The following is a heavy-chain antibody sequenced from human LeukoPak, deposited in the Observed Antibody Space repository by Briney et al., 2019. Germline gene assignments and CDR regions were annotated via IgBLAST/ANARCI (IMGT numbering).Heavy chain of an antibody. Sequence: GGSLRLSCAASGLAFSSYAMYWVRQAPGTGLDWVASMRFDGNNEYYADSVKDRFTISRDNSKNTLYLQMSSLRAEDTAIYYCAKLGYALNLWGQGTMVTVSS. CDR1: GLAFSSYA. CDR3: AKLGYALNL. J-gene: IGHJ3*01. CDR2: MRFDGNNE. V-gene: IGHV3-30*02. D-gene: IGHD2-15*01.